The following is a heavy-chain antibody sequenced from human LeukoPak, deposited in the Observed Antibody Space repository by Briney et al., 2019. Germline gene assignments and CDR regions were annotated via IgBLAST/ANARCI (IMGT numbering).Heavy chain of an antibody. CDR1: GFTFSSYS. J-gene: IGHJ4*02. D-gene: IGHD1-26*01. Sequence: GGSLRLSCAASGFTFSSYSMNWVRQAPGKGLEWVSSISSSSSYIYYADSVKGRFTISRDNAKNSLYLQMNSLRAEDTAVYYCARDLVGATTDYWGQGTLVTVSS. V-gene: IGHV3-21*01. CDR3: ARDLVGATTDY. CDR2: ISSSSSYI.